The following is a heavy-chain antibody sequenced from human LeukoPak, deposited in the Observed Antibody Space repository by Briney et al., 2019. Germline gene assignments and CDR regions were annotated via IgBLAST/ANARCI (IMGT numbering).Heavy chain of an antibody. D-gene: IGHD6-19*01. CDR3: AKGHLAVAS. CDR1: GFTFKSYA. V-gene: IGHV3-23*01. J-gene: IGHJ5*02. CDR2: ISGSGDST. Sequence: GGSLRLSCAASGFTFKSYAMSWVRQAPGKGLEWVSGISGSGDSTYYADSVKGRFTISRDNSKNTLYLQMNSLRAEDTALYYCAKGHLAVASWGQGSLVTVSS.